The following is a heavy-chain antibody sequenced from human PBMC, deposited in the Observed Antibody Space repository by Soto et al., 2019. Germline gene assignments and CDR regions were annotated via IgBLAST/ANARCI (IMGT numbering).Heavy chain of an antibody. Sequence: EVQLLESGGGLVQPGESLRLSCAASGLSFTPYVMGWGLQAPGMGLEWFSGISASGDSTFYAESVEGRFTISRDNSKNTLYLQMNSLRVDDTAIYHCAKGAWGGSPPTTIYDIDVWGQGTLVTVSS. D-gene: IGHD1-26*01. CDR1: GLSFTPYV. V-gene: IGHV3-23*01. CDR3: AKGAWGGSPPTTIYDIDV. J-gene: IGHJ4*02. CDR2: ISASGDST.